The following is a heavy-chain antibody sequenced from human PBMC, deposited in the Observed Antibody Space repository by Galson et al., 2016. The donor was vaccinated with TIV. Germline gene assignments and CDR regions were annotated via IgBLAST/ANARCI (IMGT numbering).Heavy chain of an antibody. CDR2: INHRGIT. CDR3: ARYSNDEGDAYGFAY. J-gene: IGHJ4*02. CDR1: GGSLSGYY. V-gene: IGHV4-34*01. D-gene: IGHD1-1*01. Sequence: SLTCAVYGGSLSGYYWSWIRQSPGKGLEWIGEINHRGITNYNPSLKSRVAISVDTSKNQFSLKVRSVTAADTAVYYCARYSNDEGDAYGFAYWGQGTLVTVSS.